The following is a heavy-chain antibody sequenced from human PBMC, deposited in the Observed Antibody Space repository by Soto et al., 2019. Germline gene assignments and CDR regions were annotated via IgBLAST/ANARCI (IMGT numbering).Heavy chain of an antibody. D-gene: IGHD1-7*01. CDR1: GYTFTSYD. V-gene: IGHV1-8*01. J-gene: IGHJ4*02. CDR2: MNPNSGNT. CDR3: ARERTGPNYFDY. Sequence: ASVKVSCKASGYTFTSYDINWVRQATGQGLEWMGWMNPNSGNTAYAQKFQGRVTMTRNTSISTAYMELSNLRSEDTAVYYCARERTGPNYFDYWGQGTLVTVSS.